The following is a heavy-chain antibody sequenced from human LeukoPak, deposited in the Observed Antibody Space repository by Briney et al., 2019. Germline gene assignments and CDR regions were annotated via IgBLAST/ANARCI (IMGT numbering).Heavy chain of an antibody. CDR2: IWYDGSNK. Sequence: GGSLRLSCAASGFTFSSYGMHWVRQAPGKGLEWAAAIWYDGSNKYYADSVKGRFTISRANSKNTLYLQMNSLRAEDTAVYYCARALPGSYYDSSGYYSPDIWGQGTMVTVSS. CDR3: ARALPGSYYDSSGYYSPDI. V-gene: IGHV3-33*01. J-gene: IGHJ3*02. D-gene: IGHD3-22*01. CDR1: GFTFSSYG.